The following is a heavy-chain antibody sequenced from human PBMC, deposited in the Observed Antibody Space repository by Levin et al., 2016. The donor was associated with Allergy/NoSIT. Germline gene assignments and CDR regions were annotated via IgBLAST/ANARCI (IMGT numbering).Heavy chain of an antibody. CDR3: ARDGNPYASGSYPRRGWFDP. CDR2: IWYDGTNK. CDR1: GFTFSSYG. D-gene: IGHD3-10*01. J-gene: IGHJ5*02. V-gene: IGHV3-33*01. Sequence: GESLKISCAASGFTFSSYGMHWVRQAPGKGLEWVAVIWYDGTNKYYTDSVKGRFTISRDNFKNTLYLQMNSLKAEDTAVYYCARDGNPYASGSYPRRGWFDPWGQGTLVTVSS.